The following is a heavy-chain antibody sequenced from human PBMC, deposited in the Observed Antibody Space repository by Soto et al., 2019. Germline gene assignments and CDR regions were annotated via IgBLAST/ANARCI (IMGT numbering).Heavy chain of an antibody. J-gene: IGHJ6*02. CDR2: IHGDGGKI. CDR1: GFMFSAYW. V-gene: IGHV3-7*01. D-gene: IGHD2-15*01. Sequence: GSLRLSCAASGFMFSAYWMSWVRQAPGKGLEWVANIHGDGGKIYYVDSVKGRFTISRDNAKRSLYLQMNSLRAEDTAVYYCARDRGYDAHDYYYNAMDVWGQGTMVTVSS. CDR3: ARDRGYDAHDYYYNAMDV.